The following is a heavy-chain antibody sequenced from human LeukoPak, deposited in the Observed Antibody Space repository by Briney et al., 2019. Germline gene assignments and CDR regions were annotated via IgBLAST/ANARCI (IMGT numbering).Heavy chain of an antibody. J-gene: IGHJ4*02. CDR2: IIPIFGIA. Sequence: ASVKVSCKASGGTFSSYAISWVRQAPGQGLEWMGRIIPIFGIANYAQTFQGRVTITADKSTSTAYMELSSLRSEDTAVYYCARDRGFSGGSCYSTGNYFDDGGQGTLVTVSS. V-gene: IGHV1-69*04. CDR3: ARDRGFSGGSCYSTGNYFDD. D-gene: IGHD2-15*01. CDR1: GGTFSSYA.